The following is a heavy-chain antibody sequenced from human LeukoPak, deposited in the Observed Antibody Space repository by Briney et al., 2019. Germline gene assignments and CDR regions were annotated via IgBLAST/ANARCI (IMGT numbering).Heavy chain of an antibody. D-gene: IGHD5-24*01. Sequence: GESLKISCKASGYSFSSYWIGWVRQMPGKGLEWMAIINPGDYDARYSPSFQGQVTVSADRSISTAYMQWSTLKVADTATYYCTKAPTSSLSFFDFWGQGTLVTVSS. V-gene: IGHV5-51*01. CDR1: GYSFSSYW. CDR3: TKAPTSSLSFFDF. CDR2: INPGDYDA. J-gene: IGHJ4*02.